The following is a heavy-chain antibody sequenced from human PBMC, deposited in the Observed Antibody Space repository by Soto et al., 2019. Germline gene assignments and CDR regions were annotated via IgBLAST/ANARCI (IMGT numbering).Heavy chain of an antibody. J-gene: IGHJ4*02. D-gene: IGHD4-17*01. Sequence: QVQLVQSGPEVRKPGASVKVSCKTSGYPFTSSDINWVRQATGQGLEWMGWMTTSNGMTGNAQKFQGRVTMHRDTSISTADMELSTLTSEETAVYYCARVYGHPTHWGQGTLVTVSS. V-gene: IGHV1-8*01. CDR2: MTTSNGMT. CDR3: ARVYGHPTH. CDR1: GYPFTSSD.